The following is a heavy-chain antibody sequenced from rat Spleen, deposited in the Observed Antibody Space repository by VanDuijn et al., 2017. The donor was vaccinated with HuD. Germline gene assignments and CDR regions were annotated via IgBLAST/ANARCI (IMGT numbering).Heavy chain of an antibody. CDR3: ARAYSSEGYVMDA. D-gene: IGHD1-2*01. V-gene: IGHV2-1*01. Sequence: QVQLKESGPGLVQSSQTLSLICTVSGFSLISHSVHWVRQPPGKGLEWMGGIWGDGSTDYNSALKSRLSISRDTSKNQVFLKMNSLQSEDTTTYYCARAYSSEGYVMDAWGQGASVTVSS. CDR1: GFSLISHS. CDR2: IWGDGST. J-gene: IGHJ4*01.